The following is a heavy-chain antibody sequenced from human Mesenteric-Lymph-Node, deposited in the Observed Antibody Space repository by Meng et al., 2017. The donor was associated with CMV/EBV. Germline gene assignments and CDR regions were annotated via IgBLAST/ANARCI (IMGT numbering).Heavy chain of an antibody. D-gene: IGHD2-21*02. V-gene: IGHV3-30*04. CDR2: ISYDGSNK. Sequence: GGSLRLSCAASGFTFSSYGVHWVRQAPGKGLEWVAVISYDGSNKYYADSVKGRFTISRDNSKNTLYLQMNSLRAEDTAVYYCARDRWGPDYYYYYGMDVWGQGTTVTVSS. CDR1: GFTFSSYG. CDR3: ARDRWGPDYYYYYGMDV. J-gene: IGHJ6*02.